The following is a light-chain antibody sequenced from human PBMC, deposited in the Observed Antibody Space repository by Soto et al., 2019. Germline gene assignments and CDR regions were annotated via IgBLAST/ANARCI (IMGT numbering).Light chain of an antibody. CDR2: GAS. Sequence: EIVMTQSPATLSVSPGERATLSCRASQSVSSNLAWYQQKPCQAPRLLIYGASTMATGIPARFSGSGSGTEFTRTISSLQSEDFEVYSCQQYNNWPPRNFGGGNKLESK. J-gene: IGKJ4*01. CDR1: QSVSSN. CDR3: QQYNNWPPRN. V-gene: IGKV3-15*01.